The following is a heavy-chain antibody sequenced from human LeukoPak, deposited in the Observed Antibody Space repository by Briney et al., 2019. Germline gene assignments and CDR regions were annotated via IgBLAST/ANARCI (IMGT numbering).Heavy chain of an antibody. Sequence: GGSLRLSCAASGFTFSSYSMTWVRQAPGKGLEWVSSISSSSSYIYYVDSVKGRFTISRDNAKSSLYLQMNRLSAEDTAFYYCARGSSTVSGFDYWGQGTLVTVSS. CDR2: ISSSSSYI. J-gene: IGHJ4*02. CDR3: ARGSSTVSGFDY. V-gene: IGHV3-21*01. CDR1: GFTFSSYS. D-gene: IGHD3-10*01.